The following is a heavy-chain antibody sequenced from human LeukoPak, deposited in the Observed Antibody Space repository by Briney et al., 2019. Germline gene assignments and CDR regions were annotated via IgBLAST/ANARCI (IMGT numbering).Heavy chain of an antibody. CDR3: ARDARTPFGVVVPAAIGY. CDR2: INPNSGGT. CDR1: GYIFSSYF. V-gene: IGHV1-2*02. D-gene: IGHD2-2*02. Sequence: ASVKVSCKADGYIFSSYFIHWVRQAPGQGLEWMGWINPNSGGTNYAQKFQGRVTMTRDTSISTAYMELSRLRSDDTAVYYCARDARTPFGVVVPAAIGYWGQGTLVTVSS. J-gene: IGHJ4*02.